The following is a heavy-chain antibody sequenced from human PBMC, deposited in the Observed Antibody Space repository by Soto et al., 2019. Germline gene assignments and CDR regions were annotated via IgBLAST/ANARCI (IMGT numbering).Heavy chain of an antibody. V-gene: IGHV3-21*01. J-gene: IGHJ4*02. D-gene: IGHD1-1*01. Sequence: VQLVESGGGVVQPGRSLRLSCAASGFTFSSYGMHWVRQAPGKGLEWVSTISSTSIYIYYADSVRGRFTISRDNAKNSLYLQMNSLRAEDTAIYYCATDQLSLLNYDYWGQGTLVTISS. CDR1: GFTFSSYG. CDR2: ISSTSIYI. CDR3: ATDQLSLLNYDY.